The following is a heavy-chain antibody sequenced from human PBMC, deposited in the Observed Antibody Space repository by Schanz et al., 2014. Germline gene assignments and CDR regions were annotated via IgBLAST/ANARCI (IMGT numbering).Heavy chain of an antibody. Sequence: EVQLAESGGGLIQPGGSLRLSCAVSGFSVSNTYMHWVRQPPGKGLEWVSVINSAGTTHYADSVKGRFTFSRDSSKNTVYLQMDSLRADDTSVYYCARGRGYIIGQWGQGILVTVSS. CDR1: GFSVSNTY. V-gene: IGHV3-53*01. CDR3: ARGRGYIIGQ. D-gene: IGHD3-10*01. CDR2: INSAGTT. J-gene: IGHJ4*02.